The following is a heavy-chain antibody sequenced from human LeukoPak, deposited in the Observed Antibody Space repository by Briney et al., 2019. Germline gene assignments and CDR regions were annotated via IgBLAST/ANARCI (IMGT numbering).Heavy chain of an antibody. J-gene: IGHJ4*02. CDR1: GFTFSGYS. Sequence: PGGSLRPSCAASGFTFSGYSMNWVRQAPGKGLEWVSYISYGSATIYYADSVKGRFTISRDNAKNSLYLQMNNLRDEDTAVYYCASPTAGTYYFDSWGQGTLVTVSS. CDR3: ASPTAGTYYFDS. V-gene: IGHV3-48*02. CDR2: ISYGSATI. D-gene: IGHD1-1*01.